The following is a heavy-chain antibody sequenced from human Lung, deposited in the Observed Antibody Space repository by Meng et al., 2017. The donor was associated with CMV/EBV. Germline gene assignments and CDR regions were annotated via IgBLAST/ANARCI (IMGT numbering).Heavy chain of an antibody. CDR1: GFTFSNYW. CDR2: IVSQESSM. J-gene: IGHJ4*02. V-gene: IGHV3-74*03. Sequence: VELVESVGGLVQPWGCLRLSRAASGFTFSNYWMHWVRQVPGKAPVWVSRIVSQESSMSYADSVKGRFTVSRDNGKNTLYLQMNSLRIEDTAVYYCVREGGQWFYWGQGTLVTVSS. CDR3: VREGGQWFY. D-gene: IGHD3-22*01.